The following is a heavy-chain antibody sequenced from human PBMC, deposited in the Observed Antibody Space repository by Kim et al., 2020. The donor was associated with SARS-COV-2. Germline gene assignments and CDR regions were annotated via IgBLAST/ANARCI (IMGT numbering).Heavy chain of an antibody. Sequence: QKFQGRITITRDSYASTAYMEMRSLRSEDSAVYYCARDGNNIVRGMGFDYWGQGTLVTVSS. J-gene: IGHJ4*02. CDR3: ARDGNNIVRGMGFDY. D-gene: IGHD3-10*01. V-gene: IGHV1-3*01.